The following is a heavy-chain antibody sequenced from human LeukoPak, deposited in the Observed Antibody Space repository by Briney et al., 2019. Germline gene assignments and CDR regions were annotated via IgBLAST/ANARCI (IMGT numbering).Heavy chain of an antibody. J-gene: IGHJ3*02. CDR1: GGSINNYY. V-gene: IGHV4-59*01. Sequence: PSETLSLTCTVSGGSINNYYWSWIRQPPGKGLEWIGYIYYSGITNYNPSLKSRVTISVDTSKNQFSLKLTSVTAADTAVYYCARLEPDAGAFDIWGQGTMVTVSS. CDR2: IYYSGIT. CDR3: ARLEPDAGAFDI.